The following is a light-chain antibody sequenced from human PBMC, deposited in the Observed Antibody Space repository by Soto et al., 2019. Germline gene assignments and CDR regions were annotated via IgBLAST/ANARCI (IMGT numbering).Light chain of an antibody. CDR2: VNSDGSH. Sequence: QPALTQSPSASASLGASVKLTCTLSSGHSSFAIAWHQQQPEKGPRYLMKVNSDGSHINGDEIPDRFSGSSSGAERYLTISSLQSEDEADYYCQTWGTATVVFGGGTKVTVL. CDR3: QTWGTATVV. V-gene: IGLV4-69*01. J-gene: IGLJ2*01. CDR1: SGHSSFA.